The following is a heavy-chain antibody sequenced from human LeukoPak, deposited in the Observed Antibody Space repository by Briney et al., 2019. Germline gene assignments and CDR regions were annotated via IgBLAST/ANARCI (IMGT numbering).Heavy chain of an antibody. CDR3: ARDRGGSGPTTTDY. V-gene: IGHV3-74*01. J-gene: IGHJ4*02. CDR1: GFTFSSSW. Sequence: PGGSLRLSCAASGFTFSSSWMHWVRRAPGKGLVWVSRISSDGSNTIYADSVKGRFTISRDNAKNTLYLQMNSLRVEDTAVYHCARDRGGSGPTTTDYWGQGTLVTVSS. D-gene: IGHD6-19*01. CDR2: ISSDGSNT.